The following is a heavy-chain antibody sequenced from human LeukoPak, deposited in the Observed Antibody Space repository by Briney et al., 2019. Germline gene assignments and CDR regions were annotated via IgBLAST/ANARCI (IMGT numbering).Heavy chain of an antibody. CDR2: IYGGSTTTT. CDR3: AKDLTPDGAWDIDY. Sequence: GGSLRLSCAASGFTFSSYAMSWVRQGPGKGLEWVSGIYGGSTTTTLYADSVKGRFTISRDNSMNTLYLQMNSLRAEDTAVYYCAKDLTPDGAWDIDYWGQGTLITVSS. J-gene: IGHJ4*02. V-gene: IGHV3-23*01. CDR1: GFTFSSYA. D-gene: IGHD4-17*01.